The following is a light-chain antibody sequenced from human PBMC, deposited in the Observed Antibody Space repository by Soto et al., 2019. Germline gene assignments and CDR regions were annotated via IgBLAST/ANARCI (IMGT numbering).Light chain of an antibody. J-gene: IGKJ4*01. CDR2: GAS. Sequence: AIQMTQSPSSLSASVGDRVTITCRASQGIRNDLGWYQQTPGKAPKVLIYGASSLQSGVPSRFSGSGSGTDFTLTISSLQPEDFATYYCLQDYNYPITFGGGTKVDIK. CDR3: LQDYNYPIT. V-gene: IGKV1-6*01. CDR1: QGIRND.